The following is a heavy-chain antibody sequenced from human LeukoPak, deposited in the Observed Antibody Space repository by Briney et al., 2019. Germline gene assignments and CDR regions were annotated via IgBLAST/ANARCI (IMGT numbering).Heavy chain of an antibody. D-gene: IGHD5-18*01. J-gene: IGHJ6*02. CDR3: ARGRGYSYGAYYYGMDV. CDR1: GGSFSGYY. CDR2: INHSGST. V-gene: IGHV4-34*01. Sequence: SETLSLTCAVYGGSFSGYYWSWIRQPPGKGLEWIGEINHSGSTNCNPSLKSRVTISVDTSKNQFSLKLSSVTAADTAVYYCARGRGYSYGAYYYGMDVWGQGTTVTVSS.